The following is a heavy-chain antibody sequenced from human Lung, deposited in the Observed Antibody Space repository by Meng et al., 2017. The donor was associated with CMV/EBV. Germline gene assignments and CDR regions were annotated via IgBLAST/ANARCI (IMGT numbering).Heavy chain of an antibody. CDR3: ARLAARGY. V-gene: IGHV3-23*01. D-gene: IGHD6-6*01. CDR2: VSDTHSDT. CDR1: GFTFSSFD. Sequence: SCAASGFTFSSFDMSWVRQAPGKGLEWVSTVSDTHSDTYYADSVKGRFTISRDNSKSTLYLQMNSLRADDTARYYCARLAARGYWGQGTLVTVSS. J-gene: IGHJ4*02.